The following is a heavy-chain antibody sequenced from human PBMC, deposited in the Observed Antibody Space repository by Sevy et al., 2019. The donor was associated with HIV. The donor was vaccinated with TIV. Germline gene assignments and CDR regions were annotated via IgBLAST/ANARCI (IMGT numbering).Heavy chain of an antibody. V-gene: IGHV3-33*01. CDR3: ARDFDF. CDR1: GSTFNTYG. CDR2: IWNDGSNK. Sequence: GGSLRLSCAASGSTFNTYGMHWVRQAPGKGLEWVALIWNDGSNKFYGDSVKGRFTVSRDNSKNTLYLQMNSLRAEDTAVYYCARDFDFWGRGTLVTVSS. J-gene: IGHJ5*01.